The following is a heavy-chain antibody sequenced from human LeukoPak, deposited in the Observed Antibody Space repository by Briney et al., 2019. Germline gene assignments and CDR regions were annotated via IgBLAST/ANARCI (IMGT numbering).Heavy chain of an antibody. CDR2: ISSSSSYI. V-gene: IGHV3-21*01. J-gene: IGHJ4*02. D-gene: IGHD4-23*01. CDR1: GFTSSSYS. CDR3: ARDLTTVVTPELLDY. Sequence: GGSLRLSCAASGFTSSSYSMNWVRQAPGKGLEWVSSISSSSSYIYYADSVKGRFTISRDNAKNSLYLQMNSLRAEDTAVYYCARDLTTVVTPELLDYWGQGTLITVSS.